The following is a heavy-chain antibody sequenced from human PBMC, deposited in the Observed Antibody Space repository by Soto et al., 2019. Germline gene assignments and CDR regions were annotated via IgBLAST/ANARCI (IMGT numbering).Heavy chain of an antibody. J-gene: IGHJ5*02. Sequence: PSETLSLTCTVSGGSISSYYWSWIRQPPGKGLEWIGYIYYSGSTNYNPSLKGRVTISVDTSKNQFSLKLSSVTAADTAVYYCARGWLSHSSGPNWFDPWGQGTLVTVSS. V-gene: IGHV4-59*01. CDR1: GGSISSYY. CDR2: IYYSGST. CDR3: ARGWLSHSSGPNWFDP. D-gene: IGHD6-19*01.